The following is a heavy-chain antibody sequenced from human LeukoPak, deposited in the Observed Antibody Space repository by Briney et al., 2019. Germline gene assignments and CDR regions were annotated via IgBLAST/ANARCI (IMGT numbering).Heavy chain of an antibody. CDR1: GGSISTYY. CDR2: VYYSGST. V-gene: IGHV4-59*01. Sequence: SETLSLTCTVSGGSISTYYWSWIRQPPGKGLEWIGYVYYSGSTKYNPSLTSRVTISVDTSKNQFSLKLSSVTAADTAVYYCARRVASRPVYCFDYWDQGKLVTVSS. J-gene: IGHJ4*02. D-gene: IGHD2-15*01. CDR3: ARRVASRPVYCFDY.